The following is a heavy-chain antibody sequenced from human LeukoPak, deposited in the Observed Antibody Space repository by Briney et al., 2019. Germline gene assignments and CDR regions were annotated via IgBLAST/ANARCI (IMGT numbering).Heavy chain of an antibody. Sequence: SETLSLTCTVSGGSISSSSYYWGWIRQPPGKGLEWIGGIYYSGSTYYNPSLKSRVTISVDTSKNQFSLKLSSVTAADTAVYYCAVERYCSGGSCYGDAFDIWGQGTMVTVSS. CDR2: IYYSGST. CDR1: GGSISSSSYY. J-gene: IGHJ3*02. V-gene: IGHV4-39*01. CDR3: AVERYCSGGSCYGDAFDI. D-gene: IGHD2-15*01.